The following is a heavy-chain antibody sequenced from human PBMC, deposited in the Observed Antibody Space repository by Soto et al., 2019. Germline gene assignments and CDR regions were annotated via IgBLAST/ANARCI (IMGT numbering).Heavy chain of an antibody. CDR2: ISSSGDGT. Sequence: PGGSLRLSCAASVFTLSTYAMTWVRQAPGKGLEWVSMISSSGDGTYYEDSVKGRFTISRDNSRNTLNLQMNSLRAEDTAVYYCAKNGDFWSWGMDVWGQGTTVTVSS. CDR3: AKNGDFWSWGMDV. J-gene: IGHJ6*02. V-gene: IGHV3-23*01. D-gene: IGHD3-3*01. CDR1: VFTLSTYA.